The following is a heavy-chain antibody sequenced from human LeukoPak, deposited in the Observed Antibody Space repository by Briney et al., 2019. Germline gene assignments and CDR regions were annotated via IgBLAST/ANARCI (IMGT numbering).Heavy chain of an antibody. J-gene: IGHJ6*03. V-gene: IGHV1-2*02. CDR3: AREGIVGSQPYYYYMDV. CDR1: GYTFTGYY. Sequence: ASVKVSCKASGYTFTGYYMHWVRQAPGQGLEWMGWINPNSGGTNYAQKFQGRVIMTRDTSISTAYMELSRLRSDDTAVYYCAREGIVGSQPYYYYMDVWGKGTTVTVSS. CDR2: INPNSGGT. D-gene: IGHD1-26*01.